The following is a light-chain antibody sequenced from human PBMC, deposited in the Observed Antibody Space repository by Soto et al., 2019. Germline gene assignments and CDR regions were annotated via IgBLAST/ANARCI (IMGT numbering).Light chain of an antibody. CDR3: QQFNKWPFT. J-gene: IGKJ3*01. CDR2: AAS. V-gene: IGKV3-15*01. CDR1: QSVSSN. Sequence: EIVMTQSPATLSVSPGETATLSCRASQSVSSNLAWYQQKPGQAPRLLIYAASTRATGIPARFSGSGSGTEFTLTISSLQSEDFAVYYCQQFNKWPFTFGPGTKVDIK.